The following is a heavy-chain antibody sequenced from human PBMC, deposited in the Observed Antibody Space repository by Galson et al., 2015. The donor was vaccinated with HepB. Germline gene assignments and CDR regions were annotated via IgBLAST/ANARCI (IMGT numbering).Heavy chain of an antibody. J-gene: IGHJ4*02. V-gene: IGHV3-30*04. CDR2: ISDDGRNK. Sequence: SLRLSCAAXGFTFSSFDMHWVRQSPGKGLEWLADISDDGRNKFYGDSVKGRFTISRDNPNNTVYLQMNSLRVEDTAIYYCARGLQWFGTYFFDYWGQGTLVTVSS. D-gene: IGHD3-10*01. CDR3: ARGLQWFGTYFFDY. CDR1: GFTFSSFD.